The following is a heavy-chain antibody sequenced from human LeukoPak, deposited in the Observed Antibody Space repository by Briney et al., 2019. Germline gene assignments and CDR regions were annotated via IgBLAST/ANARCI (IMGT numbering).Heavy chain of an antibody. CDR2: MNPNSGNT. V-gene: IGHV1-8*03. D-gene: IGHD3-3*01. CDR3: ARGSLYYDFWSGYYLIDP. CDR1: GGTFSSYA. Sequence: ASVKVSCKASGGTFSSYAINWVRQATGQGLEWMGWMNPNSGNTGYAQKFQGRVTITRNTSISTAYMELSSLRSEDTAVYYCARGSLYYDFWSGYYLIDPWGQGTLVTVSS. J-gene: IGHJ5*02.